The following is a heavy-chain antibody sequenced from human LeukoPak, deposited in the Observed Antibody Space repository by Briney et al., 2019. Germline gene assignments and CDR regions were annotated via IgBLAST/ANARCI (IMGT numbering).Heavy chain of an antibody. CDR1: GFTFSSYS. V-gene: IGHV3-21*01. CDR2: ISSSIYI. J-gene: IGHJ4*02. D-gene: IGHD6-6*01. CDR3: ARDTGLVRTKSLYYFDY. Sequence: GGSLRLSCAASGFTFSSYSMNWVRQAPGKGLEWVSPISSSIYIYYADSVKGRFTISRDNAKNSLYLQMNSLRAEDTAVYYCARDTGLVRTKSLYYFDYWGQGTLVTVSS.